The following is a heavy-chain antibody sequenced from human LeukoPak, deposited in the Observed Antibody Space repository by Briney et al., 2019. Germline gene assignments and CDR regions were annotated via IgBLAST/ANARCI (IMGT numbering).Heavy chain of an antibody. J-gene: IGHJ6*02. Sequence: PSETLSLTCTVSGGSISSYYWSWIRQPAGKGLEWIGRIYTSGSTNYNPSLKSRVTMSVDTSKNQFTLKLSSVTAADTAVYNCARDVVVPAAIRGGYYDYGMDVWGQGTTVTVSS. CDR2: IYTSGST. CDR1: GGSISSYY. CDR3: ARDVVVPAAIRGGYYDYGMDV. D-gene: IGHD2-2*01. V-gene: IGHV4-4*07.